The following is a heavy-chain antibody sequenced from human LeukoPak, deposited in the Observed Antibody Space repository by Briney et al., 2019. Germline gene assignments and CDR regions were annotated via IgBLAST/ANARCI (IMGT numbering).Heavy chain of an antibody. D-gene: IGHD3-9*01. J-gene: IGHJ4*02. CDR1: GYTFTSYG. Sequence: PWASVKVSCKASGYTFTSYGISWVRQAPGQGLEWMGWISAYNGNTNYAQKLQGRVTMTTDTSTSTAYMELRSLRSDDTAVYYCARDLLYYDILTGPDYWGQGTLVTVSS. V-gene: IGHV1-18*01. CDR2: ISAYNGNT. CDR3: ARDLLYYDILTGPDY.